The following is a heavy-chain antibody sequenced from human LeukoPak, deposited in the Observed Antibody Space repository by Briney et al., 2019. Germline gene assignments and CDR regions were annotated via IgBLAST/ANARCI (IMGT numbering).Heavy chain of an antibody. V-gene: IGHV3-21*01. Sequence: GGSLRLSCAASGFTFSSYSMNWVRQAPGKGLEWVSSISSSSSYIYYADSVKGRFTISRDNAKNSLYLQINSLRAEDTAVYYCARDGYSYGYVNYFDYWGQGTLVTVSS. D-gene: IGHD5-18*01. CDR3: ARDGYSYGYVNYFDY. CDR1: GFTFSSYS. J-gene: IGHJ4*02. CDR2: ISSSSSYI.